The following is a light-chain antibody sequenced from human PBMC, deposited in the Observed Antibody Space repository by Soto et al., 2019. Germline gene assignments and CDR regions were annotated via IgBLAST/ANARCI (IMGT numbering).Light chain of an antibody. V-gene: IGKV3-15*01. CDR1: QSVSGN. J-gene: IGKJ1*01. Sequence: EIVMTQSPATLSVSPGETATLSCRASQSVSGNLAWYQQKPGQAPRLLIYGASTRATDIPARFSGSGSGTEVTLTIRSLQSEDCAVYYCQEYNNFWTFGQGTKVEIK. CDR2: GAS. CDR3: QEYNNFWT.